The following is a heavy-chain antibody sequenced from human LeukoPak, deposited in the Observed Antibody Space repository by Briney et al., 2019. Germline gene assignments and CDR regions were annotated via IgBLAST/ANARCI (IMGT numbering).Heavy chain of an antibody. J-gene: IGHJ3*02. CDR3: ATEYSSGWYGYAFDI. CDR2: MNPNSGNT. CDR1: GYTFTSYD. Sequence: GASVKVSCKASGYTFTSYDINWVRQAPGQGLEWMGWMNPNSGNTGYAQKFQGRVTMTRNTSISTAYMELSSLRSEDTAVYYCATEYSSGWYGYAFDIWGQGTMVTVSS. D-gene: IGHD6-19*01. V-gene: IGHV1-8*01.